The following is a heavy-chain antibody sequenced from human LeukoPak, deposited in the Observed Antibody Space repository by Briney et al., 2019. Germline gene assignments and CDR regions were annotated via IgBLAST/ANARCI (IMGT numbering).Heavy chain of an antibody. CDR3: ARNSGANVYTYSFQY. V-gene: IGHV3-20*04. CDR1: GLTFDDYG. CDR2: INWNGGTT. J-gene: IGHJ4*02. D-gene: IGHD1-26*01. Sequence: PGGSLRLSCVASGLTFDDYGMSWVRQAPGKGLDWVSGINWNGGTTTYADSVKGRFTIPRDNAKNSLYLQMNSLRVEDTAFYYCARNSGANVYTYSFQYWGRGTLVTVSS.